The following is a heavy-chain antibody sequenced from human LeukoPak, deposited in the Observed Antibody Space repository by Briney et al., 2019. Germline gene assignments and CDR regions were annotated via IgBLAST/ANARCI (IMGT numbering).Heavy chain of an antibody. CDR1: GASITSNTYF. Sequence: SETLSLTCTVSGASITSNTYFWDWIRQPPGKGLEWIGTISYSKSAYYNTSLKSRVTISVDTSKSQFSLKLRSVTAADTAVYFCARGLVDYELPKGYIDYWGQGTLVTVSS. CDR3: ARGLVDYELPKGYIDY. V-gene: IGHV4-39*07. CDR2: ISYSKSA. D-gene: IGHD4-17*01. J-gene: IGHJ4*02.